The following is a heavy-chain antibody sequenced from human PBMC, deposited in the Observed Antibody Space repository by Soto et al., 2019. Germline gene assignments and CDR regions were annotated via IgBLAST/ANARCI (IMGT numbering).Heavy chain of an antibody. J-gene: IGHJ4*02. V-gene: IGHV4-4*07. Sequence: TLSLTCTVSGGSLTKYYWSWIRQPAGKGLEWIGRISTSGNVVSKSSLRSRLTMSVDTSKNQFSLRLTSVTAADTAVYYCARDNNDFWSLYPLAFDYWGQGALVTVS. CDR1: GGSLTKYY. CDR3: ARDNNDFWSLYPLAFDY. CDR2: ISTSGNV. D-gene: IGHD3-3*01.